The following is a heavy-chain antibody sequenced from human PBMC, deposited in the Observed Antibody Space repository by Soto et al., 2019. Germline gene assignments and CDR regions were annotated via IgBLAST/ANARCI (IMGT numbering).Heavy chain of an antibody. J-gene: IGHJ4*02. Sequence: EAQLVESGGGVVRPGGSLRLSCAASGFSIETYGMSWVRQAPGKGLEWVSNINWNGGNTGYAGSVKGRFTISRDNAKNSLFLQMNSLRAEDTALYYCARRVGAQYYFDSWGQGTLVTVSS. CDR1: GFSIETYG. V-gene: IGHV3-20*04. CDR2: INWNGGNT. CDR3: ARRVGAQYYFDS. D-gene: IGHD1-26*01.